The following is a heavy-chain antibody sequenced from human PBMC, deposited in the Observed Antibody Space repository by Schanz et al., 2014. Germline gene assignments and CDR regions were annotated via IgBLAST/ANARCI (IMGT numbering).Heavy chain of an antibody. Sequence: QVQLVQSGAEVKKPGASVKVSCKASGYTFSDYYIHWVRQAPGQGLEWMGWINPSGGSTTYAQKFQGRVTMTRDTSTSTVYMELSSLRSEDTAVYYCARDGVDAAAGGNYWGQGTLVTVSS. D-gene: IGHD6-13*01. J-gene: IGHJ4*02. CDR1: GYTFSDYY. CDR2: INPSGGST. CDR3: ARDGVDAAAGGNY. V-gene: IGHV1-46*03.